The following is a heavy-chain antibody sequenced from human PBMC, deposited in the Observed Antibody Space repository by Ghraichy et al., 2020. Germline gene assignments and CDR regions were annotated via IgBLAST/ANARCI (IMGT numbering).Heavy chain of an antibody. CDR1: GFTFSSYS. D-gene: IGHD3-10*01. V-gene: IGHV3-48*02. CDR2: ISSGSSTI. J-gene: IGHJ4*02. CDR3: ARGGGKSLWFGD. Sequence: GGSLRLSCATSGFTFSSYSMDWVRQAPGKGLRWVSYISSGSSTIYYADSVKGRFTISRDNAKNSLYLQMNGLRDEDTAVYYCARGGGKSLWFGDWGQGTLVTVSS.